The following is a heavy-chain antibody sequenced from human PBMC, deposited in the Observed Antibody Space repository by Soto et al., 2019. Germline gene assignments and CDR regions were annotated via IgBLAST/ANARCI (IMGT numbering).Heavy chain of an antibody. CDR3: ARQGGYCSGGSCSGAFDI. CDR2: ISYDGSNK. J-gene: IGHJ3*02. D-gene: IGHD2-15*01. V-gene: IGHV3-30*03. CDR1: GFTFSSYG. Sequence: LRLSCAASGFTFSSYGMHWVRQAPGKGLEWVAVISYDGSNKYYADSVKGRFTISRDNSKNTLYLQMNSLRAEDTAVYYCARQGGYCSGGSCSGAFDIWGQGTMVTVSS.